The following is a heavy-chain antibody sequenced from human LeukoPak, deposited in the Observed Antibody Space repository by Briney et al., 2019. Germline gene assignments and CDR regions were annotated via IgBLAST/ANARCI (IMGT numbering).Heavy chain of an antibody. CDR2: IYYSGST. Sequence: SETLSLTCTVSGASISSYYWSWIRQPPGKGLEWIGYIYYSGSTNYNPSLKSRVTISVDTSKNQFSLKLSSVTAADTAVYYCARQIAVAELGGYNWFDPWGQGTLVTVSS. CDR1: GASISSYY. D-gene: IGHD6-19*01. V-gene: IGHV4-59*01. CDR3: ARQIAVAELGGYNWFDP. J-gene: IGHJ5*02.